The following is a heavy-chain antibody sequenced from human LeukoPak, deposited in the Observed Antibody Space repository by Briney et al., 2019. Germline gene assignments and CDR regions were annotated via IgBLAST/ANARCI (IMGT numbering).Heavy chain of an antibody. CDR1: GFTFSGSA. Sequence: PGGSLKLSRAASGFTFSGSALHWVRQSSGKGPELVCQNDKKDKGYATATAYAASVKGRFTISRDDSINTAYLQMESLKTEDTALYYCTRDSGTYNWFDPWGQGTLVTVSS. J-gene: IGHJ5*02. CDR3: TRDSGTYNWFDP. D-gene: IGHD1-26*01. CDR2: NDKKDKGYATAT. V-gene: IGHV3-73*01.